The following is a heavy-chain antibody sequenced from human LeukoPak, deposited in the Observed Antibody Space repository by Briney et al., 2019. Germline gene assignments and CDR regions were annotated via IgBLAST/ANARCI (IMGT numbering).Heavy chain of an antibody. D-gene: IGHD6-13*01. Sequence: GGSLLLSCAASGFTFSSYAMSWVRPAPGKGLEWVSAISGSGGSTYYADSVKGRFTISRDNSKNTLYLQMNSLRAEDTAVYYCAKRYSSSWYFDYWGQGTLVTVSS. CDR3: AKRYSSSWYFDY. CDR2: ISGSGGST. J-gene: IGHJ4*02. CDR1: GFTFSSYA. V-gene: IGHV3-23*01.